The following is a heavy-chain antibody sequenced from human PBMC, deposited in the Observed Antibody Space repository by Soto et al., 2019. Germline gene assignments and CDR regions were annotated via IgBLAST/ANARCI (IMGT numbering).Heavy chain of an antibody. CDR3: ARERLGYCSGGSCYTDYGMDV. CDR2: IGTAGDT. D-gene: IGHD2-15*01. CDR1: GFTFSSYD. Sequence: GGSLRLSCAASGFTFSSYDMHWVRQATGKGLEWVSAIGTAGDTYYPGSVKGRFTISRENAKNSLYLQMNSLRAEDTAVYYCARERLGYCSGGSCYTDYGMDVWGQGTTVTVSS. V-gene: IGHV3-13*01. J-gene: IGHJ6*02.